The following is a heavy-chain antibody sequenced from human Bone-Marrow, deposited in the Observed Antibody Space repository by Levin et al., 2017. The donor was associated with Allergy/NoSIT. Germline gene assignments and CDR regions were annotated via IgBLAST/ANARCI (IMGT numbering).Heavy chain of an antibody. CDR2: IRAKADGGTT. CDR3: TRGFVAD. D-gene: IGHD6-6*01. J-gene: IGHJ4*02. V-gene: IGHV3-49*04. CDR1: GFTFGDFV. Sequence: GESLKISCTTSGFTFGDFVISWVRQAPGKGLEWVGFIRAKADGGTTEYAASVRDRFIVSRDDSKSIAYLQMNSLKIDDTAVYYCTRGFVADWGQGTLVTVSS.